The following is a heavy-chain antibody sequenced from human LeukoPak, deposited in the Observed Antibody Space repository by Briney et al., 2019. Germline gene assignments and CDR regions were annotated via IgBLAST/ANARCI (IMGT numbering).Heavy chain of an antibody. CDR3: ARGRYCSGGSCYSYDY. CDR1: GGSFSGYY. D-gene: IGHD2-15*01. CDR2: INHSGST. Sequence: SETLSLTCAVYGGSFSGYYWSWIRQPPGKGLGWIGEINHSGSTNYNPSLKSRVTISVDTSKNQFSLKLSSVTAADTAVYYCARGRYCSGGSCYSYDYWGQGTLVTVSP. J-gene: IGHJ4*02. V-gene: IGHV4-34*01.